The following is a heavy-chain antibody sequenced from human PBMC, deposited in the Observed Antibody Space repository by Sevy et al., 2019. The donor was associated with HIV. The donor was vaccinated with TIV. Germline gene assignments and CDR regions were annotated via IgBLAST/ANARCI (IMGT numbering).Heavy chain of an antibody. J-gene: IGHJ4*02. CDR2: INGRGGST. D-gene: IGHD6-13*01. CDR3: ARPSPRIAAAASAFYDN. CDR1: GYSFSSYA. Sequence: GGSLRLSCVVSGYSFSSYAISWVRQAPGKGLEWVSTINGRGGSTYYADSVKGRLTISRDNPKNTPFLQMINLRVDDTAIYYCARPSPRIAAAASAFYDNWGQGTLVTVSS. V-gene: IGHV3-23*01.